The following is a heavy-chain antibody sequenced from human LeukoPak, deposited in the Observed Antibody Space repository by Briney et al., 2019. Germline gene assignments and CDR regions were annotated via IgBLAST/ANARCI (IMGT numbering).Heavy chain of an antibody. CDR3: ARGTGPYMDV. J-gene: IGHJ6*03. CDR2: IIPIFGTA. CDR1: GYTFTSYG. D-gene: IGHD1-14*01. V-gene: IGHV1-69*13. Sequence: GASAKVSCKASGYTFTSYGISWVRQAPGQGLEWMGGIIPIFGTANYAQKFQGRVTITADESTSTAYMELSSMRSEDTAVYYCARGTGPYMDVWGKGTTVTVSS.